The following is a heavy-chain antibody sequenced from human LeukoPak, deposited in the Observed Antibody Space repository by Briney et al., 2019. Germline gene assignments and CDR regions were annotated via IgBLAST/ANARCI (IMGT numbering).Heavy chain of an antibody. D-gene: IGHD3-10*01. V-gene: IGHV3-23*01. CDR1: GFTFSSQA. CDR3: VKGGGSGGQGRLDY. Sequence: GGSLRLSCAASGFTFSSQAMSWVRQAPGKGLEYVSGITIGGDSTFYADSVKGRFTISRDNSKNTLYLQLNGLSAEDTAVYHCVKGGGSGGQGRLDYWGQGSLVAVSS. CDR2: ITIGGDST. J-gene: IGHJ4*02.